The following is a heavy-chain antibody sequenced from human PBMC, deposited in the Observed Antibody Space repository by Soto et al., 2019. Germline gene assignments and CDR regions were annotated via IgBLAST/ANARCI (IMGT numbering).Heavy chain of an antibody. D-gene: IGHD2-15*01. CDR2: MNPNSGNT. J-gene: IGHJ3*02. CDR1: GYTFTSYD. Sequence: ASVKVSCKASGYTFTSYDINWVRQATGQGLEWMGWMNPNSGNTGYAQKFQGRVTMTRNTSISTAYMELSSLRSEETAVYYCARGSRWYDAFDIWGQGTMVTVSS. CDR3: ARGSRWYDAFDI. V-gene: IGHV1-8*01.